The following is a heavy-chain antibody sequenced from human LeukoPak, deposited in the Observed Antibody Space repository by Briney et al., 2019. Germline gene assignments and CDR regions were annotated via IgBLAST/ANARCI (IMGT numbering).Heavy chain of an antibody. CDR3: AAYAYVDTAMLDY. CDR1: GGSISSYY. V-gene: IGHV4-59*08. CDR2: IYYSGST. D-gene: IGHD5-18*01. J-gene: IGHJ4*02. Sequence: SETLSLTCTVSGGSISSYYWSWIRQPPGKGLEWIGYIYYSGSTNYNPSLKSRVTISVDTSKNQFSLKLSSVTAADTAVYYCAAYAYVDTAMLDYWGQGTLVTVSS.